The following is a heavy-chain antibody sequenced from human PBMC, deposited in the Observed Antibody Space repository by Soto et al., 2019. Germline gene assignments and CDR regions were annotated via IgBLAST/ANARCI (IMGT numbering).Heavy chain of an antibody. CDR2: IYYSGST. D-gene: IGHD2-2*01. J-gene: IGHJ6*02. CDR1: GGSISSYY. V-gene: IGHV4-59*01. CDR3: ARGGVVPAATYYYYYGMDV. Sequence: SETLSLTCTVSGGSISSYYWSWIRQPPGKGLEWIGYIYYSGSTNYNPSLKSRVTISVDTSKNQFSLKLSSVTAADTAVYYCARGGVVPAATYYYYYGMDVWGQGTTVTVSS.